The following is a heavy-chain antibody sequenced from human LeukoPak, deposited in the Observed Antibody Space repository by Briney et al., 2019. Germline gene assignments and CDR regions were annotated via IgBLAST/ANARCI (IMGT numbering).Heavy chain of an antibody. CDR2: IIPIFGTA. V-gene: IGHV1-69*13. D-gene: IGHD2-21*02. CDR1: GYTFTSFD. J-gene: IGHJ4*02. CDR3: ASCGLQGGDCYYFDY. Sequence: SVKVSCKASGYTFTSFDINWVRQAPGQGLEWMGGIIPIFGTANYAQKFQGRVTITADESTSTAYMELSSLRSEDTAVYYCASCGLQGGDCYYFDYWGQGTLVTVSS.